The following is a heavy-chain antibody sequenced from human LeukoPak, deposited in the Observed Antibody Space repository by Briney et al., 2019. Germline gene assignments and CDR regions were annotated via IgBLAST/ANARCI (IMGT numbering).Heavy chain of an antibody. D-gene: IGHD6-13*01. CDR2: ISGSGGST. CDR1: GFTFSSYA. CDR3: AKDSHPKSRSWERNWFDP. J-gene: IGHJ5*02. Sequence: PGGSLRLSCAASGFTFSSYAMSWVRQAPGKGLEWVSAISGSGGSTYYADSVKGRFTISRDNSKNTLYLQMNSLRAEDTAVYYCAKDSHPKSRSWERNWFDPWGQGTLVTVSS. V-gene: IGHV3-23*01.